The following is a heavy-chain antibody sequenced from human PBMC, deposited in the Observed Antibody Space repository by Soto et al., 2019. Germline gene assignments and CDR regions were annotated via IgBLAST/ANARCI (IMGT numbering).Heavy chain of an antibody. J-gene: IGHJ4*02. V-gene: IGHV1-46*01. D-gene: IGHD6-13*01. CDR2: INPSGGST. CDR1: GYTFTSYY. Sequence: QVQLVQSGAEVKKPGASVKVSCKASGYTFTSYYMHWVRQAPGQGLEWMGIINPSGGSTSYAQKFQGRVDMARDTSTSTIYRVLTSVRSEDTAVYYCAASGTVDYWGQGTLVTVSS. CDR3: AASGTVDY.